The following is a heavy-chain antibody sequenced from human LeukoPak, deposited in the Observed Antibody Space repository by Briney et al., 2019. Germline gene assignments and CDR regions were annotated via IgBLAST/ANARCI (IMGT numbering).Heavy chain of an antibody. J-gene: IGHJ6*03. Sequence: PGGSLRLSCAASGVTFSDYYMSWIRQAPGKGLQWVSYIGTGGSITYYADSVKGRFTISRDNAKNSLYLQMNSLRVEDTVVYYCARILEGYHYYMDVWGKGTTVTVSS. V-gene: IGHV3-11*04. CDR1: GVTFSDYY. CDR2: IGTGGSIT. CDR3: ARILEGYHYYMDV.